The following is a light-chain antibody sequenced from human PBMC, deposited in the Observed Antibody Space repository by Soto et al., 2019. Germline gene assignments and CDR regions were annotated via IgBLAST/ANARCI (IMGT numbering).Light chain of an antibody. J-gene: IGLJ2*01. Sequence: QSVLTQPPSASGSPGQSVTISCTGTLSDVGGQNSVSWYRQDPGKAPQLIVYDVTQRPSGVPYRFSGSRSGSTASLTVSGLQAEDEANYYCSSSTGTTVIFGGGTKLTVL. CDR3: SSSTGTTVI. CDR1: LSDVGGQNS. CDR2: DVT. V-gene: IGLV2-8*01.